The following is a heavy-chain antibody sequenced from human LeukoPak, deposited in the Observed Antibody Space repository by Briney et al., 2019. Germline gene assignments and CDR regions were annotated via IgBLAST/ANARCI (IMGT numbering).Heavy chain of an antibody. V-gene: IGHV1-2*04. Sequence: ASVKVSCKASGYSFIDFYIHWVRQAPGQGLEWMGWINPNTGGTKYAQKFQGWVTLTRDTSTSTVYMELSSLTSDDTAVYYCARGARYNWNDWGQGTLLTVSS. J-gene: IGHJ4*02. CDR3: ARGARYNWND. CDR2: INPNTGGT. CDR1: GYSFIDFY. D-gene: IGHD1-20*01.